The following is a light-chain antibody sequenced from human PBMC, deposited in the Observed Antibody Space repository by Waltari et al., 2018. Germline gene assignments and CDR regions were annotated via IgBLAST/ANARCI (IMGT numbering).Light chain of an antibody. Sequence: EVVLTQSPGTLSLSPGERATLSCRASQSVVRFLAWYQHKPGQAPRLLIYDASTRAAGVPARFSGSGSGRDFTLTINTLEPDDFAVYYCQQRTNWLTFGGGTKVEIK. J-gene: IGKJ4*01. CDR3: QQRTNWLT. CDR1: QSVVRF. CDR2: DAS. V-gene: IGKV3-11*02.